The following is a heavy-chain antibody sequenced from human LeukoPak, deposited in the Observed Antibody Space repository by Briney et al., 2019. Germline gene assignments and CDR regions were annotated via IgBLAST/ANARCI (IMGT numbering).Heavy chain of an antibody. CDR3: ARANCVNGVCYHFDY. CDR2: IKSKTDGGTT. D-gene: IGHD2-8*01. V-gene: IGHV3-15*01. Sequence: GGSLRLSCAASGFTFSNAWMSWVRQAPGKGLEWVGRIKSKTDGGTTDYAAPVKGRFTISRDDSNSVAYLQMNSLKTEDTAVYYCARANCVNGVCYHFDYWGQGTLVTVSS. J-gene: IGHJ4*02. CDR1: GFTFSNAW.